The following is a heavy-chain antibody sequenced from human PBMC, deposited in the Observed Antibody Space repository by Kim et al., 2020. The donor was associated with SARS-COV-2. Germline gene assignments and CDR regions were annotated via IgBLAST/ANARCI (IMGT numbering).Heavy chain of an antibody. CDR1: GFTVSSNY. Sequence: GGSLRLSCAASGFTVSSNYMSWVRQAPGKGLEWVSVIYSGGRTYYADSVKGRFTISRDNSKNTLYLQMNSLRAEDTAVYYCARETTGETYSYGMDVWGQGTTVTVSS. CDR2: IYSGGRT. CDR3: ARETTGETYSYGMDV. J-gene: IGHJ6*02. D-gene: IGHD7-27*01. V-gene: IGHV3-53*01.